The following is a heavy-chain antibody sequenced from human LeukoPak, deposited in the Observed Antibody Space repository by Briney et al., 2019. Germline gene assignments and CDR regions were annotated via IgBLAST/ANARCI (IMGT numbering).Heavy chain of an antibody. CDR1: GFTFSSYA. CDR3: AKDQPISGRSFDY. V-gene: IGHV3-23*01. CDR2: ISGSGGNS. J-gene: IGHJ4*02. Sequence: PGGSLRLSCAASGFTFSSYAMSWVRQAPGKGLEWVSGISGSGGNSYYADSVKGRFTISRDNSKNTLYLQMNSLRAEGTAVYYCAKDQPISGRSFDYRGQGTLVTVSS. D-gene: IGHD1-14*01.